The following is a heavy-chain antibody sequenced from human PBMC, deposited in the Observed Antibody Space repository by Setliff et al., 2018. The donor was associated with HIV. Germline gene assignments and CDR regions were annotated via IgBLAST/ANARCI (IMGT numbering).Heavy chain of an antibody. CDR3: ARDSPDCSGGSCRDY. CDR1: GGSISSGDYY. D-gene: IGHD2-15*01. J-gene: IGHJ4*02. Sequence: SETLSLTCTVSGGSISSGDYYWSWIRQPPGKGLEWIGYIYYTGSTYYNPSLKSRVTISVDTSKNQFSLKLSSVTPADTAVYYCARDSPDCSGGSCRDYWGQGTLVTVSS. CDR2: IYYTGST. V-gene: IGHV4-30-4*08.